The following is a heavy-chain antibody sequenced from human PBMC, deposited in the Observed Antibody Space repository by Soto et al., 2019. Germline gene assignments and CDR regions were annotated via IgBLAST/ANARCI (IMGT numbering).Heavy chain of an antibody. Sequence: EVQLVESGGGLVQPGGSLRLSCVASEFTFSNYGMNWVRQAPGKGLEWVSYISSSSSSIKNADSVKGRFTISRDNVKNSLYLQMNSLRDEDTAVYYCKSLSTVDSWGQGTLVTVSS. CDR1: EFTFSNYG. CDR3: KSLSTVDS. J-gene: IGHJ4*02. D-gene: IGHD4-17*01. CDR2: ISSSSSSI. V-gene: IGHV3-48*02.